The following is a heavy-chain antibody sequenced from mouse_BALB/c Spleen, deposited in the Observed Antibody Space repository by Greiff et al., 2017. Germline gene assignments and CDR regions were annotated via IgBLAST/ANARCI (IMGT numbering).Heavy chain of an antibody. V-gene: IGHV1S81*02. D-gene: IGHD2-10*01. Sequence: QVQLQQPGAELVKPGASVKLSCKASGYTFTSYWMHWVKQRPGQGLEWIGEINPSNGRTNYNEKFKSKATLTVDKSSSTAYMQLSSLTSEDSAVYYCARPYYEGCAYWGQGTLVTVSA. CDR1: GYTFTSYW. CDR3: ARPYYEGCAY. CDR2: INPSNGRT. J-gene: IGHJ3*01.